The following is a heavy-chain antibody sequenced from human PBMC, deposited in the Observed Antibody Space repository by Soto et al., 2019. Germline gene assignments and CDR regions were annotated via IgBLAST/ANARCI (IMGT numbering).Heavy chain of an antibody. V-gene: IGHV3-23*01. CDR1: GFTFSSYA. D-gene: IGHD6-19*01. Sequence: EVQLLESGGGLVQPAGSLRLSCSASGFTFSSYAMSWVRLAPGKGLEWVSAISGSGGSTYYADSVKGRFTISRDNSKNTLYLQMNSLRAEDTAVYYCAKGSSGWYERFDYWGQGTLVTVSS. CDR2: ISGSGGST. CDR3: AKGSSGWYERFDY. J-gene: IGHJ4*02.